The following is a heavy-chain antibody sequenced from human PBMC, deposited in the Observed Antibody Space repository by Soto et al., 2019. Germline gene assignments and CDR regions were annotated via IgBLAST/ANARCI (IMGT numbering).Heavy chain of an antibody. CDR1: GYTFTSYG. V-gene: IGHV1-18*01. D-gene: IGHD3-3*01. CDR3: ARAQLDYDFWSGYYSAQYYFDY. CDR2: ISAYNGNT. Sequence: QVQLVQSGAEVKKPGASVKVSCKASGYTFTSYGISWVRQAPGQGLEWMGWISAYNGNTNYAQKLQGRVTMTTDTSTSTAYMELRSLRSDDTAVYYCARAQLDYDFWSGYYSAQYYFDYWGQGTLVTVSS. J-gene: IGHJ4*02.